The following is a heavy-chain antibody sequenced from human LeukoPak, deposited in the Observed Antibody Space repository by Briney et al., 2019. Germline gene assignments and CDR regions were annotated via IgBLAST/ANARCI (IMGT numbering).Heavy chain of an antibody. CDR2: IYHSGST. D-gene: IGHD6-19*01. CDR1: GGSISSYY. CDR3: AKEQWLVLDAFDV. Sequence: SETLSLTCTVSGGSISSYYWGWIRQPPGKGLEWIGNIYHSGSTYYNPSLKSRVTISLDTSKNQFSLKLSSVTAADTAVYYCAKEQWLVLDAFDVWGQGTMVTVSS. J-gene: IGHJ3*01. V-gene: IGHV4-59*04.